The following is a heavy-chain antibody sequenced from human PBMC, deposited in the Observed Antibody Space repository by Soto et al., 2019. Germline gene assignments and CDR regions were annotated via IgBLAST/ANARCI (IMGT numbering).Heavy chain of an antibody. J-gene: IGHJ4*02. D-gene: IGHD4-17*01. CDR3: ARRYGASFDY. Sequence: SETLSLTCTVSGGSISSYYLSWIRQPPGKGLEWIGYIYYSGSTNYNPSLKSRVTISVDTSKNQFSLKLSSVTAADTAVYYCARRYGASFDYWGQGTLVTSPQ. CDR1: GGSISSYY. V-gene: IGHV4-59*01. CDR2: IYYSGST.